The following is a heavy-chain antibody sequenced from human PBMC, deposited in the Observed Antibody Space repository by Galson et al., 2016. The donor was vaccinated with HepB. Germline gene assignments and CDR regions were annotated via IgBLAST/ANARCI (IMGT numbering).Heavy chain of an antibody. CDR1: RFNFDTYG. CDR3: AKDLNNYFDY. Sequence: SLRLSCAASRFNFDTYGMHWVRQAPGKGLEWVAIILYDGSQILYADSVKGRFTISRDNSKNTLFLQMNSLRAEDTAVYYCAKDLNNYFDYWGQGTPVTVSS. J-gene: IGHJ4*02. CDR2: ILYDGSQI. V-gene: IGHV3-30*18.